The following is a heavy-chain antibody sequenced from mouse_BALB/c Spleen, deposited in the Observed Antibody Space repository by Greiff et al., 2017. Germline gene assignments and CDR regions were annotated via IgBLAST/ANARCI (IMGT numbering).Heavy chain of an antibody. CDR1: GYTFTSYY. CDR3: TRSGYYDSV. Sequence: QVQLQQSGAELVKPGASVKLSCKASGYTFTSYYMYWVKQRPGQGLEWIGGINPSNGGTNFNEKFKSKATLTVDKSSSTAYMQLSSLTSEDSAVYYCTRSGYYDSVWGQGTTLTVSS. V-gene: IGHV1S81*02. CDR2: INPSNGGT. D-gene: IGHD2-4*01. J-gene: IGHJ2*01.